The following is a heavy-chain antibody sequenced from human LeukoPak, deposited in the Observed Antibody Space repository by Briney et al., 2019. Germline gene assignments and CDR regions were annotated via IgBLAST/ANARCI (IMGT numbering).Heavy chain of an antibody. CDR3: AREQRAVAGFYFDY. CDR1: GFTFSSST. J-gene: IGHJ4*02. CDR2: ISSSSSNT. Sequence: GGSLRLSCAASGFTFSSSTMNWVRQAPGQGLEWVSSISSSSSNTHYADSVKGRFTISRDNAKNSLYLQMNNLRAEDTAVYYCAREQRAVAGFYFDYWGQGTLVTVSS. V-gene: IGHV3-21*01. D-gene: IGHD6-19*01.